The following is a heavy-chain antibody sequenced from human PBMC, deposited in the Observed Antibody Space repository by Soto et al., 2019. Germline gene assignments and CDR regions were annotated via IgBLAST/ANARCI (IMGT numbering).Heavy chain of an antibody. CDR3: ARSPYNTGYHYGMDV. J-gene: IGHJ6*02. Sequence: GGSLRLSCAASGFIFSLYGMQWVRQAPGKGLEWVAVIWYDGSNKYYADSVKGRFTISRDNSKNTLSLQMNSLRAEDTAVYYCARSPYNTGYHYGMDVWGQGTTVTVSS. V-gene: IGHV3-33*01. D-gene: IGHD3-9*01. CDR1: GFIFSLYG. CDR2: IWYDGSNK.